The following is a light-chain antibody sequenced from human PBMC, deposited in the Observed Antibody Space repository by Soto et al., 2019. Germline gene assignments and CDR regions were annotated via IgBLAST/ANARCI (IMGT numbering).Light chain of an antibody. Sequence: EIVLTQSPATLSLSPGERATLSCRASQSVSSYLAWYQQKPGQAPRLLIYDASNTATGIPARFSGSGSGTDFSLTISSLQPDDFATYYCLQDYSYPLTFGQGTKVEIK. J-gene: IGKJ1*01. V-gene: IGKV3-11*01. CDR2: DAS. CDR3: LQDYSYPLT. CDR1: QSVSSY.